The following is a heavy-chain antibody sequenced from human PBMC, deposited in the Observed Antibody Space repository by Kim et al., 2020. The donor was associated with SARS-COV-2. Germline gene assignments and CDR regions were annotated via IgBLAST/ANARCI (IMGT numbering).Heavy chain of an antibody. Sequence: GRFTISRHNSKNTLYLQMNSLRAEDTAVYYCARVRDYDCWSGSEGGWFDPWGQGTLVTVSS. CDR3: ARVRDYDCWSGSEGGWFDP. J-gene: IGHJ5*02. V-gene: IGHV3-53*04. D-gene: IGHD3-3*01.